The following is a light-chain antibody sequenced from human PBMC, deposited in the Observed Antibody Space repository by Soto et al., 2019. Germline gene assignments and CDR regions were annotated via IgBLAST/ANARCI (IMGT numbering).Light chain of an antibody. J-gene: IGLJ1*01. CDR1: SSDVGGYNY. Sequence: QSALTQPPSASGSPGQSVTISCTGSSSDVGGYNYVSWYQQHPGTAPKLMIYEVSARPSGVPDRFSGSKSGNTASLTVSRLQAEDEADYYCTSYAGSTYVFGTGTKLTVL. CDR2: EVS. CDR3: TSYAGSTYV. V-gene: IGLV2-8*01.